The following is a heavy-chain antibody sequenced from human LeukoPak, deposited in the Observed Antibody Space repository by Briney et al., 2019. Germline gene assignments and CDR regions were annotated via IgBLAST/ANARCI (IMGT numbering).Heavy chain of an antibody. CDR2: IYYSGST. D-gene: IGHD6-19*01. CDR3: ASSGWYLSSFN. Sequence: PSETLSLTCTGSGGSISSSSYYWAWIRQPPGKGLEWIGSIYYSGSTYYNPSLKSRVTISVDTSKNQFSLKLSSVTAADTAVYYCASSGWYLSSFNWGQGTLVTVSS. V-gene: IGHV4-39*01. J-gene: IGHJ4*02. CDR1: GGSISSSSYY.